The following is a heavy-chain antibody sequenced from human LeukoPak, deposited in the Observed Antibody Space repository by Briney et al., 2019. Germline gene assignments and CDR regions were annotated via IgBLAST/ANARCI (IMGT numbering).Heavy chain of an antibody. CDR3: ARGASSWDPHFDY. V-gene: IGHV3-48*04. CDR2: ISSGSSSI. CDR1: GFTFSTYS. D-gene: IGHD6-13*01. J-gene: IGHJ4*02. Sequence: GGSLRLSCAASGFTFSTYSMNWVRQAPGKGLEWVSYISSGSSSIYYADSVKGRFTISRDNAKNSLYLQMNSLRAEDTAVYYCARGASSWDPHFDYWGQGTLVTVSS.